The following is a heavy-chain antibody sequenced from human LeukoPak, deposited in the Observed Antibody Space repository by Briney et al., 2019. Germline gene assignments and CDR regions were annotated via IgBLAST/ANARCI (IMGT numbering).Heavy chain of an antibody. CDR2: INHSGST. J-gene: IGHJ4*02. CDR3: ARRDISTGWSFDY. D-gene: IGHD6-19*01. V-gene: IGHV4-34*01. CDR1: GGSFGGYY. Sequence: SETLSLTCAVYGGSFGGYYWSWIRQPPGKALEWIGEINHSGSTNYNPSLKSRVTMSIDTPENQVSLTIRSVTAADTAIYYCARRDISTGWSFDYWGQGTLVTVS.